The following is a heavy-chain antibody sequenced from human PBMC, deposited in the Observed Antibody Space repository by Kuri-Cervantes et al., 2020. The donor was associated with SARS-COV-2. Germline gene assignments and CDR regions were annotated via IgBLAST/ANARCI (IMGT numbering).Heavy chain of an antibody. J-gene: IGHJ4*02. V-gene: IGHV3-30*03. CDR3: ARDYYDSSGYYYPPAFDY. CDR2: ISYDGSNK. Sequence: GESLKSSCAASGFTFSSYGMHWVRQAPGKGLEWVAVISYDGSNKYYADSVKGRFTISRDNSKNTLYLQMNSLRAEDTAVYYCARDYYDSSGYYYPPAFDYWGQGTLVTVSS. D-gene: IGHD3-22*01. CDR1: GFTFSSYG.